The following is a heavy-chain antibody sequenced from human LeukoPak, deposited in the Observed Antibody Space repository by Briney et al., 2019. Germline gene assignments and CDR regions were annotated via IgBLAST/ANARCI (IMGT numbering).Heavy chain of an antibody. CDR3: AGDPRPSTGNYYYYYMDV. CDR2: IYTSGST. D-gene: IGHD4-11*01. V-gene: IGHV4-61*02. J-gene: IGHJ6*03. CDR1: GGSISSGSYY. Sequence: SETLSLTCTVSGGSISSGSYYWSWIRQPAGRGLEWIGRIYTSGSTNYNPSLKSRVTISVDTSKNQFSLKLSSVTAADTAVYYCAGDPRPSTGNYYYYYMDVWGKGTTVTVSS.